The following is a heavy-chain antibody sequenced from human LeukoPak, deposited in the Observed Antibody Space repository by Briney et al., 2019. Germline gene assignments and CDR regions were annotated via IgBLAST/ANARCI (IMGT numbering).Heavy chain of an antibody. J-gene: IGHJ5*02. CDR3: ARSSLYYYDSSGYYNWFDP. D-gene: IGHD3-22*01. CDR2: IYYSGST. V-gene: IGHV4-31*03. CDR1: GGSISSGGYY. Sequence: SQTLSLTCIVSGGSISSGGYYWSWIRQHPGKGLEWIGYIYYSGSTYYNPSLKSRVTISVDTSKNQFSLKLSSVTAADTAVYYCARSSLYYYDSSGYYNWFDPWGQGTLVTVSS.